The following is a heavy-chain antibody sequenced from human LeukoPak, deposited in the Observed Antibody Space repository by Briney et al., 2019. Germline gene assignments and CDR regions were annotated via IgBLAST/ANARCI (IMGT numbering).Heavy chain of an antibody. CDR1: GFTFSSYW. CDR3: ARDTYRFDDY. J-gene: IGHJ4*02. CDR2: INEDGSDK. V-gene: IGHV3-7*01. Sequence: GGSLRLSCAASGFTFSSYWMSWVRQAPGKGLEWVASINEDGSDKYYVDSVKGRFTISRDNAKNSLYLQMNSLRAGDTAVCYCARDTYRFDDYWGQGTLVTVSS.